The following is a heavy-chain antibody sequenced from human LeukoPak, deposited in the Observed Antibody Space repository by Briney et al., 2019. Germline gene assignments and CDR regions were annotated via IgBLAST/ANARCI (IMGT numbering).Heavy chain of an antibody. CDR1: GGSFSGYY. V-gene: IGHV4-34*01. CDR2: INHSGST. Sequence: SETLSLTCAVYGGSFSGYYWSWIRQPPGKGQEWIGEINHSGSTNYNPSLKSRVTISVDTSKNQFSLKLSSVTAADTAVYYCARPGIAVVGRWGFDYWGQGTLVTVSS. D-gene: IGHD6-19*01. J-gene: IGHJ4*02. CDR3: ARPGIAVVGRWGFDY.